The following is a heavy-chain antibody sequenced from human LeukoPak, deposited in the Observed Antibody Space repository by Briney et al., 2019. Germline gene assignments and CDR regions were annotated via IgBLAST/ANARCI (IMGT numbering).Heavy chain of an antibody. CDR1: GFTFSSYA. CDR2: ISYDGSNK. D-gene: IGHD3-22*01. CDR3: AREPSTYYYDSSGLDY. V-gene: IGHV3-30-3*01. Sequence: GGSLRLSCAASGFTFSSYAMHWVRQAPGKGLEWVAVISYDGSNKYYADSVKGRFTISRDNSKNTLYLQMNSLRAEDTAVYYCAREPSTYYYDSSGLDYWGQGTLVTVSS. J-gene: IGHJ4*02.